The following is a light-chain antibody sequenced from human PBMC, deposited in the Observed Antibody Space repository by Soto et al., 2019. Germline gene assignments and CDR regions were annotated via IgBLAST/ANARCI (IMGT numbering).Light chain of an antibody. V-gene: IGLV3-25*02. CDR2: KDS. CDR1: ALPKQY. CDR3: QSADSSGTYPV. J-gene: IGLJ7*01. Sequence: SYELTHPPSVSVSPGQTARITCSGDALPKQYAYWYQQKPGQAPVLVIYKDSERPSGIPERFSGSSSGTTVTLTISGVQAEDEADYYCQSADSSGTYPVFGGGTQLTVL.